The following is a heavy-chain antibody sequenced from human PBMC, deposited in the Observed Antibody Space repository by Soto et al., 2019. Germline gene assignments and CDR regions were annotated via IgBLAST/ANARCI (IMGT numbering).Heavy chain of an antibody. J-gene: IGHJ4*02. CDR2: IYNSGTT. CDR3: AGHRGTTVAKFYFDS. V-gene: IGHV4-59*08. Sequence: SETLSLTCTVTGGTISGYYWSWIRQAPGKGLEWIAYIYNSGTTNYNPSLKSRVTISEDSSKNQISLKLSSVTAADTAVYYCAGHRGTTVAKFYFDSWGQGALVTVSS. D-gene: IGHD4-4*01. CDR1: GGTISGYY.